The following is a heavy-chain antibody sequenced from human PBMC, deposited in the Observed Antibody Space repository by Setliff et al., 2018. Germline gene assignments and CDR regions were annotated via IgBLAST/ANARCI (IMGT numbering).Heavy chain of an antibody. CDR1: GGSVRGYY. CDR3: ARLPPLHIPMALTFDY. V-gene: IGHV4-59*08. J-gene: IGHJ4*02. D-gene: IGHD2-2*02. CDR2: MYYSGDT. Sequence: PSETLSLTCTVSGGSVRGYYWSWIRQPPGKGLEWIGYMYYSGDTNYNPSLKSRVTISVDTSKNQFSLELRSVTAADTAVYYCARLPPLHIPMALTFDYWGQGILVTVS.